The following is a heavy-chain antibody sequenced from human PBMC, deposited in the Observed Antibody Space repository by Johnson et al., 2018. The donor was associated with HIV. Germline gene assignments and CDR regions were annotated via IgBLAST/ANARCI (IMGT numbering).Heavy chain of an antibody. Sequence: VQLVESGGGVVQPGRSLRLSCAASGFTFSSYAMHWVRQAPGKGLEWVANINQDGSEKYYVDSVKGRFTVSRDNAKNSLYLQMSSLRAVDTAIYYCARVGATGAFDIWGQGTMVTVSS. J-gene: IGHJ3*02. CDR1: GFTFSSYA. CDR2: INQDGSEK. CDR3: ARVGATGAFDI. V-gene: IGHV3-7*03. D-gene: IGHD1-26*01.